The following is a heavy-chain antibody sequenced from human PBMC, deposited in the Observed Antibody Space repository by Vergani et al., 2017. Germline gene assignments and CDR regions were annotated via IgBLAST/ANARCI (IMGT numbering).Heavy chain of an antibody. D-gene: IGHD2-2*01. Sequence: QVQLVQSGAEVKKPGASVKVSCKASGYTFTSYGISWVRQAPGQGLEWMGCISAYNGNTNYAQKLQGRVTMTTDTSTSTDYMELWSLRSDDTAVYYCARTCLSSTIRGNNWFDPWGQGTLVTVSS. CDR1: GYTFTSYG. V-gene: IGHV1-18*01. CDR2: ISAYNGNT. CDR3: ARTCLSSTIRGNNWFDP. J-gene: IGHJ5*02.